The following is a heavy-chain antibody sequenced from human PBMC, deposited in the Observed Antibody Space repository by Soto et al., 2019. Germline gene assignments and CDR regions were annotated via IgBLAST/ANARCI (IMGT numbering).Heavy chain of an antibody. J-gene: IGHJ4*02. CDR3: ARDLYSSGWYSGDY. CDR2: INPNSGDT. CDR1: GYTFTGYY. V-gene: IGHV1-2*02. D-gene: IGHD6-19*01. Sequence: ASVKVSCKASGYTFTGYYMHWVRQAPGQGLEWMGWINPNSGDTNYAQKFQGRVTMTRDTSISTAYMELSRLRSDDTAVYYCARDLYSSGWYSGDYWGQGTLVTVSS.